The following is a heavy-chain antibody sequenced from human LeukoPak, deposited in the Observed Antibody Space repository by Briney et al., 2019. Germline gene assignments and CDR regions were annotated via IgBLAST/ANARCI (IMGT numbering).Heavy chain of an antibody. CDR3: ARVLYSGSRNYYYYYYMDV. Sequence: ASVKVSCKASGGTFSSYIITWVRQAPGQGLEWMGRIIPMFGTPNYAQKFQDRVTITADESARTAYMELSSLRFEDTAVYYCARVLYSGSRNYYYYYYMDVWGKGTTVTVSS. J-gene: IGHJ6*03. CDR1: GGTFSSYI. V-gene: IGHV1-69*13. D-gene: IGHD3-10*02. CDR2: IIPMFGTP.